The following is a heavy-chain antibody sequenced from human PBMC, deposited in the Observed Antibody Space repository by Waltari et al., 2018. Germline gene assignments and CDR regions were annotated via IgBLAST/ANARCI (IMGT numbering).Heavy chain of an antibody. CDR1: GGSISSSSYY. Sequence: QLQLQESGPGLVKPSETLSLTCTVSGGSISSSSYYWGWIRQPPGKGLEGIGSIYYSGSTYYNPSLKSRVTISVDTSKNQFSLKLSSVTAADTAVYYCARENGGNYFDYWGQGTLVTVSS. J-gene: IGHJ4*02. V-gene: IGHV4-39*07. CDR2: IYYSGST. D-gene: IGHD3-16*01. CDR3: ARENGGNYFDY.